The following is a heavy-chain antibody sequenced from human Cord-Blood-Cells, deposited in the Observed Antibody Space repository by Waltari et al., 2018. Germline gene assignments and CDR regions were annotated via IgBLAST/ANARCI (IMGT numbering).Heavy chain of an antibody. CDR3: AREDWYFDL. CDR2: IWYDGSNK. Sequence: QVQLVESGGGVVQPGRSLRHSCAASGFTFSSYGMHWVRQAPGKGLEWVAVIWYDGSNKYYADSVKGRFTISRDNSKNTLYLQMNSLRAEDTAVYYCAREDWYFDLWGRGTLVTVSS. CDR1: GFTFSSYG. V-gene: IGHV3-33*01. J-gene: IGHJ2*01.